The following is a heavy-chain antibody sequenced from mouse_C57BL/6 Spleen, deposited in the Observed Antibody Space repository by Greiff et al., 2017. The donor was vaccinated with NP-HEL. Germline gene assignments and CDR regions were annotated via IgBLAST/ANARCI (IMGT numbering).Heavy chain of an antibody. J-gene: IGHJ2*01. V-gene: IGHV5-17*01. CDR1: GFTFSDYG. CDR3: ARTYGKVYYFDY. CDR2: ISSGSSTI. Sequence: DVHLVESGGGLVKPGGSLKLSCAASGFTFSDYGMHWVRQAPEKGLEWVAYISSGSSTIYYADTVKGRFTISRDNAKNTLFLQMTSLRSEDTAMYYCARTYGKVYYFDYWGEGTTLTVSS. D-gene: IGHD2-10*02.